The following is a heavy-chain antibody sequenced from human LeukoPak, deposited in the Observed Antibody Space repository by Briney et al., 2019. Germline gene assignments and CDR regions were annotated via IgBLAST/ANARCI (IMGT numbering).Heavy chain of an antibody. CDR3: ASSSCSGGSCYLGFDY. V-gene: IGHV3-21*01. D-gene: IGHD2-15*01. Sequence: GGSLRLSCAASGFTFSSYSMNWVRQAPGKGLEWVSSISSSSSYIYYADSVKGRFTISRDNAKNSLYLQMNSLRAEDTAVYYCASSSCSGGSCYLGFDYWGQGALVTVSS. J-gene: IGHJ4*02. CDR2: ISSSSSYI. CDR1: GFTFSSYS.